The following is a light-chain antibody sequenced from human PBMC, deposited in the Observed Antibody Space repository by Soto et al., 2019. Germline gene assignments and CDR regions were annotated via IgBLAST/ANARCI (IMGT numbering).Light chain of an antibody. V-gene: IGKV3-11*01. J-gene: IGKJ1*01. Sequence: EIVLTQSPVTLSLSPGEGATLSCKASQSIDTNLGWYQQKPGQVPRLLIYDASLRATGIPARFTGSGSGTDFTLTITSLEPEDFAVYYCQQYGGSSWTFGQGTKVDIK. CDR1: QSIDTN. CDR3: QQYGGSSWT. CDR2: DAS.